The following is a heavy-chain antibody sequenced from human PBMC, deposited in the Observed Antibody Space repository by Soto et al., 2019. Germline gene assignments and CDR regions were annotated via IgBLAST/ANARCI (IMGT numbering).Heavy chain of an antibody. V-gene: IGHV1-69*01. CDR2: IIPIFGTA. J-gene: IGHJ6*02. CDR1: GGTFSSYA. Sequence: QVQLVQSGAEVKKPGSSVKVSCKASGGTFSSYAISWVRQAPGQGLEWMGGIIPIFGTANYAQKFQGRVTITADESTSTADMELSSLRSEDTAVYYCARNSLIAARRSLYGMDVWGQGTTVTVSS. D-gene: IGHD6-6*01. CDR3: ARNSLIAARRSLYGMDV.